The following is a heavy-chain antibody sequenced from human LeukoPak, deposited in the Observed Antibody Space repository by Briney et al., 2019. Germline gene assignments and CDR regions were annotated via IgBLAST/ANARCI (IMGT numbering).Heavy chain of an antibody. Sequence: GSLRLSCAATGFTFSKYAMSWVRQSPGKGLEWIGLLNYSGTTYYNPSFKSRVSISIDRSRTQFSLKLSSVTAADTAFYYCSRYDSNTGDFDPWGQGTLVTISS. D-gene: IGHD3-16*01. J-gene: IGHJ5*02. V-gene: IGHV4-59*12. CDR2: LNYSGTT. CDR3: SRYDSNTGDFDP. CDR1: GFTFSKYA.